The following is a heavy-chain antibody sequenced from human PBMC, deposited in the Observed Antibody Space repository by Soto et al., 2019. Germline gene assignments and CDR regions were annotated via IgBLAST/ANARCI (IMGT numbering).Heavy chain of an antibody. V-gene: IGHV3-53*01. CDR1: GFSFSGKND. J-gene: IGHJ3*02. CDR3: ATWLQREHAFDI. Sequence: GGSLRLSCAASGFSFSGKNDLAWVRQAPGKGLEWVSALYSSDGTYYADSVKGRFSVSRDNSKNTFYLQLHSLRPEDTALYFCATWLQREHAFDIWGLGTMVT. CDR2: LYSSDGT. D-gene: IGHD1-1*01.